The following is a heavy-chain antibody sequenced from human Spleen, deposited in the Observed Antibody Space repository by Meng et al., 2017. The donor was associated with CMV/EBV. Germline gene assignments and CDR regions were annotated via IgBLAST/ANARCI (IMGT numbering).Heavy chain of an antibody. CDR2: IIPIFGTA. D-gene: IGHD2-2*02. CDR1: GGTFSSYA. J-gene: IGHJ5*02. CDR3: ARDPTGYCSSTNCYTKGNWFDP. V-gene: IGHV1-69*06. Sequence: SVKVSCKASGGTFSSYAISWVRQAPGQGLEWMGGIIPIFGTANYAQNFQGRVTITADKSTSTVYLELRSLRSDDTAVYYCARDPTGYCSSTNCYTKGNWFDPWGQGTRVTVSS.